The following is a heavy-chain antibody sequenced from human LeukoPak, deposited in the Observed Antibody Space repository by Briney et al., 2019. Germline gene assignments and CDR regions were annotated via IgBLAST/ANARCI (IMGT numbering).Heavy chain of an antibody. V-gene: IGHV1-46*03. J-gene: IGHJ4*02. D-gene: IGHD3-16*01. CDR2: INPRGGST. Sequence: ASVKVSCKASGFTFTSYLMHWVRLAPGQGLEWMGIINPRGGSTTYAQKFQGRVTMTRDTSTSTVYMELTSLRSEDTAVYFCAREPGGDYGSDYWGQGTLVTVSS. CDR1: GFTFTSYL. CDR3: AREPGGDYGSDY.